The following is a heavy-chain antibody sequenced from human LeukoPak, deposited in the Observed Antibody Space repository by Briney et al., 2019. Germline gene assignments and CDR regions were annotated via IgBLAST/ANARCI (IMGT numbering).Heavy chain of an antibody. CDR1: GFSFNNNA. D-gene: IGHD2-2*01. CDR2: INGGGDAT. CDR3: ARCTASCYANAFDV. V-gene: IGHV3-23*01. Sequence: PGGSLRLVCAASGFSFNNNAMSWVRQAPGKGLELVSAINGGGDATEYADSVKGRFTISRDNSKKTLYLQMNSLRPEDTAVYYCARCTASCYANAFDVWGQGTLLTVSS. J-gene: IGHJ3*01.